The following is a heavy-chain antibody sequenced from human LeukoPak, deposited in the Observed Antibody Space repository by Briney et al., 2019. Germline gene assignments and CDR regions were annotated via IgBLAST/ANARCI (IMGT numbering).Heavy chain of an antibody. V-gene: IGHV3-7*01. J-gene: IGHJ4*02. D-gene: IGHD2-2*01. CDR3: VRVGSKMSPRGN. CDR1: GFTFSNYW. CDR2: IKQDGTEK. Sequence: GGSLRLPCAASGFTFSNYWMTWVRQPPGQGLEWVANIKQDGTEKYYVDSVKGRFTISRDNAENSVYLEMKSLRVEDTAVYYCVRVGSKMSPRGNWGQGTLVTVSS.